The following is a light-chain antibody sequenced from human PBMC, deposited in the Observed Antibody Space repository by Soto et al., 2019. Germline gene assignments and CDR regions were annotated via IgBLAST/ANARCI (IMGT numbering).Light chain of an antibody. CDR1: QTISPY. V-gene: IGKV1-5*03. CDR3: QQYHSYWT. CDR2: KAS. J-gene: IGKJ1*01. Sequence: DIQMTQSPSSLSASVGDRVTITCRASQTISPYLNWYQQKPGKAPKLLIYKASTLKSGVPSRFSGSGSGTEFTLTISTLQPDDFAIYYCQQYHSYWTFGQGTKVDIK.